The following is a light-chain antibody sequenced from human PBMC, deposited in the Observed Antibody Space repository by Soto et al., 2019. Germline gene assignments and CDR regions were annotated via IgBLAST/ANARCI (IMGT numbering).Light chain of an antibody. CDR1: ENVGSY. Sequence: EVVFTQSPATRSLSPGESATLSCRASENVGSYLAWYQQRPDQAPRLVVYHTSTRATGIPARFSGSGSGTDFTLTISSLEPEDFAVYYCQQAGNRPPRTFGQGTKVDIK. V-gene: IGKV3-11*01. J-gene: IGKJ1*01. CDR2: HTS. CDR3: QQAGNRPPRT.